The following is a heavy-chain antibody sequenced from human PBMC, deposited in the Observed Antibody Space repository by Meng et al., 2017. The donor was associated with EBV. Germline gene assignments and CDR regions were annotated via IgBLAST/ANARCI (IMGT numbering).Heavy chain of an antibody. CDR3: ARPFPSWQSPRLDPFGA. Sequence: QLQLRESGPGQVKPSDTLSLTCTVPGDSISSFYYWGWIRQPPGRGLEWIGSVHYTGSTYYSPSLKSRVTVSVDTSKNQFSLRLTSVTAADTAVYYCARPFPSWQSPRLDPFGAWGQGTLVTVSS. D-gene: IGHD6-19*01. CDR1: GDSISSFYY. CDR2: VHYTGST. J-gene: IGHJ5*02. V-gene: IGHV4-39*01.